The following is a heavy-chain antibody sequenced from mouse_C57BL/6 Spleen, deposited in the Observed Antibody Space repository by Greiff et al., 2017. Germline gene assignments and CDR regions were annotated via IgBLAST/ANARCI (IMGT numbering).Heavy chain of an antibody. D-gene: IGHD1-1*01. CDR3: ARRDYGSSYDY. CDR2: IYPGSGST. CDR1: GYTFTSYW. J-gene: IGHJ2*01. V-gene: IGHV1-55*01. Sequence: VQLQQPGAELVKPGASVKMSCKASGYTFTSYWITWVKQRPGQGLEWIGDIYPGSGSTNYNEKFKSKATLTVDTSSSTAYRQLSSLTSEDSAVYYCARRDYGSSYDYWGQGTTLTVSS.